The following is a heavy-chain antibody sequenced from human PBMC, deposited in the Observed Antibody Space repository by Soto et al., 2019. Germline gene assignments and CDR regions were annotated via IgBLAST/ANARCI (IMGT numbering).Heavy chain of an antibody. D-gene: IGHD3-22*01. CDR1: GFTVRRSY. Sequence: GWSRSLSCAASGFTVRRSYMSWVRQAPGKGLEWVSTIYTPGSTYYADSVKGRFTISRDNSKNTLYLQMNSLRAEDTAVYYCARGLVGSTTAFDNWGQGTQVTVSS. J-gene: IGHJ4*02. CDR3: ARGLVGSTTAFDN. V-gene: IGHV3-53*01. CDR2: IYTPGST.